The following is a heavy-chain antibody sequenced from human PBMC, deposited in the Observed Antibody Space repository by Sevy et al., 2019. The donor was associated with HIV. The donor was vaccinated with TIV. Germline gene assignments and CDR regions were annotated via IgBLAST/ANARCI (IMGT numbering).Heavy chain of an antibody. D-gene: IGHD3-10*01. CDR3: ARGEGRYGSGSFDY. V-gene: IGHV3-23*01. J-gene: IGHJ4*02. CDR2: ISGGSGDT. CDR1: GFTFSNYV. Sequence: GGSLRLSCAASGFTFSNYVMTWVRQAPGKGLEWVSTISGGSGDTYYADSVKGRFTISRDNAKNSLFLQMNSLRDEDTAVYYCARGEGRYGSGSFDYWGQGTRVTVSS.